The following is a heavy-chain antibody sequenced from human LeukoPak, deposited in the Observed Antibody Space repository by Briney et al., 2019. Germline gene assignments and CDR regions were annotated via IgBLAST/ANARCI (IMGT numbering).Heavy chain of an antibody. Sequence: PVGSLRLSCAASGFTFSSYAMSWVRQAPGKGLEWVSGITGSGGSTYYADSVKGRFTISRDNSKGTLFLQMNSLRAEDTAIYYCAKKSVADVPPLHWGQGTLVTVSS. CDR2: ITGSGGST. J-gene: IGHJ4*02. V-gene: IGHV3-23*01. CDR3: AKKSVADVPPLH. CDR1: GFTFSSYA. D-gene: IGHD6-19*01.